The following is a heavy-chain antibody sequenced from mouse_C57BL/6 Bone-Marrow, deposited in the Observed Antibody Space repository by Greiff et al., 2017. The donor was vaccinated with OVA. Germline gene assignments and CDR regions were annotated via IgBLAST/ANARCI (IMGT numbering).Heavy chain of an antibody. Sequence: VQRVESGAELARPGASVKLSCKASGYTFTSYGISWVKQRTGQGLEWIGEIYPRSGNTYYNEKFKGKATLTADKSSSTAYMELRSRTSEYSAVYFGARGGGFAYWGQGTLVTVSA. CDR2: IYPRSGNT. J-gene: IGHJ3*01. V-gene: IGHV1-81*01. CDR1: GYTFTSYG. CDR3: ARGGGFAY.